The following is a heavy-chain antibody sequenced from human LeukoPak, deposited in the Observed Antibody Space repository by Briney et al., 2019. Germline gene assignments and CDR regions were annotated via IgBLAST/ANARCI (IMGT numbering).Heavy chain of an antibody. D-gene: IGHD3-3*01. CDR2: IKSKTDGGTT. CDR3: ARDTWSGYSRTKTYYFDY. V-gene: IGHV3-15*01. J-gene: IGHJ4*02. CDR1: GFTFSNAW. Sequence: GGSLRLSCAASGFTFSNAWMSWVRQAPGKGLEWVGRIKSKTDGGTTDYAAPVKGRFTISRDDSKNTLYLQMNSLKTEDTAVYYCARDTWSGYSRTKTYYFDYWGQGTLVTVSS.